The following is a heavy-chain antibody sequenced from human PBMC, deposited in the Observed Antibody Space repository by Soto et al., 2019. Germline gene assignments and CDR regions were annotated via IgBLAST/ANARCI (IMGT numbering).Heavy chain of an antibody. CDR1: GYTFTGNY. D-gene: IGHD3-3*01. J-gene: IGHJ6*02. Sequence: QVHLVQSGAEVKKPXASVKVSCKASGYTFTGNYIHWVRQAPGQXLEWMGWVNPDNGGTTSAQKFQGRVTMTRDTSVTTAYMELTRLTSDDTAVYYCARDPRPPSGWLGFWEYGMDVWGQGTTVTVSS. CDR2: VNPDNGGT. CDR3: ARDPRPPSGWLGFWEYGMDV. V-gene: IGHV1-2*02.